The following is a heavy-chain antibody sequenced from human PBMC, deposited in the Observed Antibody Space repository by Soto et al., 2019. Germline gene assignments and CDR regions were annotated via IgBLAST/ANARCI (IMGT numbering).Heavy chain of an antibody. CDR2: INTASDT. J-gene: IGHJ6*02. CDR1: GFTFSSYD. CDR3: ARDRGYGSDYGMDV. V-gene: IGHV3-13*01. Sequence: GGSLILSCAASGFTFSSYDMHWVRQATGKGLEWVSAINTASDTYYPGSVKGRFTISRENAKNSLYLQMNSLRAEDTAVYFCARDRGYGSDYGMDVWGQGTTVTVSS. D-gene: IGHD3-10*01.